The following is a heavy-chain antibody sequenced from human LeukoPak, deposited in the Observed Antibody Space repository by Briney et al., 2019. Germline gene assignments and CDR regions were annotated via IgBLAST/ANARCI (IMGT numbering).Heavy chain of an antibody. J-gene: IGHJ4*02. Sequence: SGGPLRLSCAASGFTFSSYAVSWVRPAPGKGLEWVSSISGSSGRTYYADSVKSRFTISSDNSRNTLHLHMNSRSGDDPTVFCGAKNSISMVRGFIIGLDYWGQGTLVTVSS. D-gene: IGHD3-10*01. CDR3: AKNSISMVRGFIIGLDY. CDR1: GFTFSSYA. CDR2: ISGSSGRT. V-gene: IGHV3-23*01.